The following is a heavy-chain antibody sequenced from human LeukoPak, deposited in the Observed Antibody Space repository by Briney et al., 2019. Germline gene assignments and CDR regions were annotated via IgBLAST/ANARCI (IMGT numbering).Heavy chain of an antibody. Sequence: PSETLSLTCTVSGYSISSGYYWGWIRQPPGKGLEWIGSIYHSGSTYYNPSLKSRVTISVDTSKNQFSLKLSSVTAADTAVYYCARGKDYYDSSGYSNWFDPWGQGTLVTVSS. V-gene: IGHV4-38-2*02. CDR3: ARGKDYYDSSGYSNWFDP. CDR1: GYSISSGYY. CDR2: IYHSGST. J-gene: IGHJ5*02. D-gene: IGHD3-22*01.